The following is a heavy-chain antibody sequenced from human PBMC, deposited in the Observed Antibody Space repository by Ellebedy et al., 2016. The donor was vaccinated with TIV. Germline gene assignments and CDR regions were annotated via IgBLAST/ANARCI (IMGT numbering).Heavy chain of an antibody. CDR3: AKDRFEGWTYDSSGYYYADAFDI. J-gene: IGHJ3*02. V-gene: IGHV3-30*02. CDR1: GFTFSSYG. Sequence: GESLKISCAASGFTFSSYGMHWVRQAPGKGLEWVAFIRYDGSNKYYADSVKGRFTISRDNSKNTLYLQMNSLRAEDTAVYYCAKDRFEGWTYDSSGYYYADAFDIWGQGTMVTVSS. D-gene: IGHD3-22*01. CDR2: IRYDGSNK.